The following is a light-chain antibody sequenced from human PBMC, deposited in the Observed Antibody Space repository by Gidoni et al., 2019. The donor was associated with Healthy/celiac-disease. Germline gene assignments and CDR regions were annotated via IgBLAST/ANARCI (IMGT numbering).Light chain of an antibody. CDR3: SSYTSSSSEV. CDR2: EVS. V-gene: IGLV2-14*01. Sequence: SALTQPPTVSGAPGQSLPISCTGTRRDLGGYNYVSCYQQHPGKAPKLMIYEVSNRPSGVSNRFSGSKSGNTASLTISGLQAEDEADYYCSSYTSSSSEVFGGGTKLTVL. CDR1: RRDLGGYNY. J-gene: IGLJ3*02.